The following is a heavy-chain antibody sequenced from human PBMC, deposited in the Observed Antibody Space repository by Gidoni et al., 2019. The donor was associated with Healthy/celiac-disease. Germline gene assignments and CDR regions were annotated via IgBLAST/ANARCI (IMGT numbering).Heavy chain of an antibody. CDR3: AKATSGYDYGGFDY. Sequence: QVQLVESGGGVVQPGRSLRLSCAASGFTFSSYGMHWVRQAPGKGLEWVAGISYDGSNKYYADSVKGRFTISRDNSKNTLYLQMNSLRAEDTAVYYCAKATSGYDYGGFDYWGQGTLVTVSS. J-gene: IGHJ4*02. CDR1: GFTFSSYG. V-gene: IGHV3-30*18. D-gene: IGHD5-12*01. CDR2: ISYDGSNK.